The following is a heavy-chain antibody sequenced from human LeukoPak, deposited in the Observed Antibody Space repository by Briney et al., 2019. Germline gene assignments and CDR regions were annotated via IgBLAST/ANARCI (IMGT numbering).Heavy chain of an antibody. CDR3: ARDGELAYYYDSSGHFDY. CDR2: IWYDGSNK. V-gene: IGHV3-33*01. D-gene: IGHD3-22*01. J-gene: IGHJ4*02. CDR1: GFTFSSYG. Sequence: GGSLRLSCAASGFTFSSYGMHWVRQAPGKGLEWVAVIWYDGSNKYYADSVKGRFTISRDNSKNTLYLQTNSLRAEDTAVYYCARDGELAYYYDSSGHFDYWGQGTLVTVSS.